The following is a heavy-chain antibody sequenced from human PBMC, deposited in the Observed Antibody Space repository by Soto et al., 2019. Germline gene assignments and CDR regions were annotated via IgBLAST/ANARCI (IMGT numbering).Heavy chain of an antibody. V-gene: IGHV1-69*01. CDR3: ARVDTAMVTTDYGKDV. D-gene: IGHD5-18*01. Sequence: QVQLVQSGAEVKKPGSSVKVSCKASGGTFSSYAISWVRQAPGQGLEWMGGIIPIFGTANYAQKFQGRVTITADESTSTAYMELSSLRSEDTAVYYGARVDTAMVTTDYGKDVWGQGTKVTVSS. J-gene: IGHJ6*02. CDR2: IIPIFGTA. CDR1: GGTFSSYA.